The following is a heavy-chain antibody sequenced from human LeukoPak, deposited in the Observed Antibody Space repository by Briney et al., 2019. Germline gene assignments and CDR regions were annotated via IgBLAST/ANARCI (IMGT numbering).Heavy chain of an antibody. J-gene: IGHJ4*02. CDR3: ARDAYCSGGSCYVY. D-gene: IGHD2-15*01. CDR1: GFTFSTYW. CDR2: IKKDGSEK. V-gene: IGHV3-7*01. Sequence: GGSLRLSCVASGFTFSTYWMSWVRQAPGKGLEWVANIKKDGSEKYYVDSVKGRFTISRDNAENSLDLQMNSLRAEDTAVYYCARDAYCSGGSCYVYWGQGTLVTVSS.